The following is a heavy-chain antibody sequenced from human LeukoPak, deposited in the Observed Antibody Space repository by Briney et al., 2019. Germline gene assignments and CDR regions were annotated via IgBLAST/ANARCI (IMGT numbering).Heavy chain of an antibody. CDR2: ISAYNGNT. J-gene: IGHJ3*02. CDR1: GYTFTSYG. V-gene: IGHV1-18*01. D-gene: IGHD6-19*01. CDR3: ARVAALHPVAAIAFDI. Sequence: ASVKVSCKASGYTFTSYGISWVRQAPGQGLEWMGWISAYNGNTNYAQKLQGRVTMTTDTSTSTAYMELRSLRSDDTAVYYCARVAALHPVAAIAFDIWGQGTMVTVSS.